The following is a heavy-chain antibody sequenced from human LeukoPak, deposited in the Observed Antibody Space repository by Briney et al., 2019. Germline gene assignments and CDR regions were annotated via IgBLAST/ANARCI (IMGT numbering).Heavy chain of an antibody. CDR2: ISYDGSNK. CDR1: GFPFSDFS. V-gene: IGHV3-30*06. Sequence: GGSLRLSCATSGFPFSDFSMSWVRQAPGKGLEWVAVISYDGSNKYYADSVKGRFTISRDNSKNTLYLQMNSLRAEDTAVYYCARDRGDSSGWYGFDYWGQGTLVTVSS. D-gene: IGHD6-19*01. J-gene: IGHJ4*02. CDR3: ARDRGDSSGWYGFDY.